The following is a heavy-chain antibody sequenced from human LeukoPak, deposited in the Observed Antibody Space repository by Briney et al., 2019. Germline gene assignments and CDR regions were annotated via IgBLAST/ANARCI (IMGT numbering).Heavy chain of an antibody. J-gene: IGHJ4*02. CDR3: ASRRGDYNYYFNS. Sequence: SETLSLTCAVYGGSFSGYQWSWIRQPPGKGLEWIGEIDHSGSTNYNPSFKNRFTISVDPSKNQFSLKVSSVIAADTALYYCASRRGDYNYYFNSWGQGTLVTVSS. D-gene: IGHD5-24*01. CDR2: IDHSGST. CDR1: GGSFSGYQ. V-gene: IGHV4-34*01.